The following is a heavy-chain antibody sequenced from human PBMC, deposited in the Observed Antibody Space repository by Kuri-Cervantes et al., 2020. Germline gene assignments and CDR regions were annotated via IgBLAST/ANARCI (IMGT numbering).Heavy chain of an antibody. CDR2: IYHSGST. CDR3: ARADIAAVYYFDY. CDR1: GGSVNSGSYY. Sequence: SETLSLTCSLSGGSVNSGSYYWSWIRQPPGKGLEWIGYIYHSGSTYYNPSLKSRVTISVDRSKNQFSLKLSSVTAADTAVYYCARADIAAVYYFDYWGQGTLVTVSS. J-gene: IGHJ4*02. D-gene: IGHD6-13*01. V-gene: IGHV4-30-2*01.